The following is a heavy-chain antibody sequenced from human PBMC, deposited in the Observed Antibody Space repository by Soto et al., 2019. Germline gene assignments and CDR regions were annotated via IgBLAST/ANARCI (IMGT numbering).Heavy chain of an antibody. Sequence: PGGSLRLSCAASGFTVSSNYMSWVRQAPGKGLEWISIIYSAGNTYYADSVKGRFTISRDNSKNTLYLQMNSLGAEDTAVYYCAGDFVVGGPTINYYDVIYVRGQGTKVIGSS. V-gene: IGHV3-66*01. D-gene: IGHD1-26*01. CDR3: AGDFVVGGPTINYYDVIYV. CDR2: IYSAGNT. J-gene: IGHJ6*02. CDR1: GFTVSSNY.